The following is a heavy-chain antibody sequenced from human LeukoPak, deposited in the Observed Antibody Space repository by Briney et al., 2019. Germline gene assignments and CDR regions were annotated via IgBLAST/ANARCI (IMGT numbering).Heavy chain of an antibody. V-gene: IGHV3-13*01. CDR2: IGTAGDT. CDR3: TRGRVYTLVREGGMDV. J-gene: IGHJ6*02. CDR1: GFTFSSYD. D-gene: IGHD3-10*01. Sequence: GGSLRLSCAASGFTFSSYDMHWVRQATGKGLEWVSVIGTAGDTHYPGSVKGRFTISRENAKNSLYLQMNSLRAGDTAVYYCTRGRVYTLVREGGMDVWGQGTTVIVSS.